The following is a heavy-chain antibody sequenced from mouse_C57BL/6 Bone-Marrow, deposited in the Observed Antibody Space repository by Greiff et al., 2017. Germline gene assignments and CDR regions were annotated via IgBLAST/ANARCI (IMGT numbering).Heavy chain of an antibody. CDR2: IDPEAGET. CDR3: AMPPVVATET. D-gene: IGHD1-1*01. Sequence: VQLQQSGAELVKPGASVKLSCTASGFNIKDYYMHWVKQRTEQGLEWIGRIDPEAGETKFAPKFQGKAPIPADPSSNPAYLPPTSLPLAHTPVIYCAMPPVVATETWGQDTTRTVSP. J-gene: IGHJ2*01. CDR1: GFNIKDYY. V-gene: IGHV14-2*01.